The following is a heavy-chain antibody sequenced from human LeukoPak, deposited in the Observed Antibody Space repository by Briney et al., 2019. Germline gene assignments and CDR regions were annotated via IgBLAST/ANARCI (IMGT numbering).Heavy chain of an antibody. J-gene: IGHJ4*02. D-gene: IGHD3-22*01. CDR3: ARDNSGSDY. Sequence: PGGSLRLSCSASGFTFSSYAMHWVRQAPGKGLEWVSYISSSSSYTNYADSVKGRFTISRDNAKNSLYLQMNSLRAEDTAVYYCARDNSGSDYWGQGTLVTVSS. V-gene: IGHV3-21*01. CDR2: ISSSSSYT. CDR1: GFTFSSYA.